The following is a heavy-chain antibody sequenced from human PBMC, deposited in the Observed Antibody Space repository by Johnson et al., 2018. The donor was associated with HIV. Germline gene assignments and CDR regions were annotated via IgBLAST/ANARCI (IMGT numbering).Heavy chain of an antibody. D-gene: IGHD2-8*01. V-gene: IGHV3-30*02. CDR1: GFTFSTYD. CDR2: IRHEGGSNK. CDR3: TTARTYF. J-gene: IGHJ3*01. Sequence: QVQLVESGGGVVQPGGSLRLSCAASGFTFSTYDMYWVRQAPGRGLEWVTFIRHEGGSNKDYADSVKGRFTISRDNWKNTLYLQMNSLKTEDTAVYYCTTARTYFWGQGTMVTVSS.